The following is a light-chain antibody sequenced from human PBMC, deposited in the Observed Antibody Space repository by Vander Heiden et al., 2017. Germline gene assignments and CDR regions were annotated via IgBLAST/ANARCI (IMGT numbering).Light chain of an antibody. CDR2: GAS. J-gene: IGKJ2*01. CDR1: QSVSSN. V-gene: IGKV3-15*01. CDR3: QQYKNWPPYT. Sequence: EIVMTQSPATLSVSPGERATLSCRASQSVSSNLAWYQQKPGQAPRLLIYGASTRATGIPARFSGSGSGTDFTLTISSLQFEDSAVYYCQQYKNWPPYTFGQGTKLEIK.